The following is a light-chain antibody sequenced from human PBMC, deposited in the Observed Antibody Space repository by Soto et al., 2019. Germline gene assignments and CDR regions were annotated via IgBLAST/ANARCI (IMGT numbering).Light chain of an antibody. CDR1: SSNIGAGRD. Sequence: QTVVTQPPSVSGAPGQRVTISCTGSSSNIGAGRDVHWYQQLPGTAPRLLIYGNNTRPSGVPDRFSASKSGTSASLAITGLQAEDEADFYCQSFDSSLSAYVFGTGTKLT. J-gene: IGLJ1*01. V-gene: IGLV1-40*01. CDR2: GNN. CDR3: QSFDSSLSAYV.